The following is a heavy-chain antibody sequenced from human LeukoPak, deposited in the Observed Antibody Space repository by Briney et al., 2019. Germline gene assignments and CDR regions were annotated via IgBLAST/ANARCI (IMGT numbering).Heavy chain of an antibody. CDR1: GFTFSSYA. V-gene: IGHV3-23*01. J-gene: IGHJ4*02. CDR2: ISGSGGST. CDR3: ATGTGYYYDR. Sequence: GGSLRLSCAASGFTFSSYAMSWVRQAPGKGLEWVSAISGSGGSTYYADSVKGRFTISRDNSKNTLYPQMNSLRAEDTAVYYCATGTGYYYDRWGQGTLVTVAS. D-gene: IGHD3-9*01.